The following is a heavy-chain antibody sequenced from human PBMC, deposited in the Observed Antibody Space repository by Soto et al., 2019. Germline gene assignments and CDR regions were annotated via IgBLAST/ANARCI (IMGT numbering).Heavy chain of an antibody. CDR1: GGSFSGYY. CDR3: ARGPRTNGYYFDY. D-gene: IGHD1-1*01. Sequence: PSETLSLTCAVYGGSFSGYYWSWIRQPPGKGLEWIGEINHSGSTNYNPSLKSRVTISVDTSKNQFSLKLSSVTAADKAVYYCARGPRTNGYYFDYWGQGTLVTVSS. CDR2: INHSGST. J-gene: IGHJ4*02. V-gene: IGHV4-34*01.